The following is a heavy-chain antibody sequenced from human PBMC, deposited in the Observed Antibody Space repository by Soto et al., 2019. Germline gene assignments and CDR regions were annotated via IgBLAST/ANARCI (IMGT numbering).Heavy chain of an antibody. CDR1: GFTFSSYA. CDR2: ISSNGGST. J-gene: IGHJ5*02. CDR3: VKSIRKTYIVVVPAANPDWFDP. D-gene: IGHD2-2*01. Sequence: PGGSLRLSCSASGFTFSSYATHWVRQAPGKGLEYVSAISSNGGSTYYADSVKGRFTISRDNSKNTLYLQMSSLRAEDTAVYYCVKSIRKTYIVVVPAANPDWFDPWGQGTLVTVSS. V-gene: IGHV3-64D*06.